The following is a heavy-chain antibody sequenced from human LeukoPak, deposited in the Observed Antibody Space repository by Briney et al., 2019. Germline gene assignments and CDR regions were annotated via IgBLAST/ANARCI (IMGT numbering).Heavy chain of an antibody. J-gene: IGHJ5*02. CDR2: IYYSGST. V-gene: IGHV4-61*01. D-gene: IGHD6-6*01. CDR1: GGSVSSRSYY. CDR3: ATGGIAARPYNWFDP. Sequence: SETLSLTCTVSGGSVSSRSYYWSWIRQPPGKGLEWIGYIYYSGSTNYNPSLKSRVTISVDTSKNQFSLKLSSVTAADTAVYYCATGGIAARPYNWFDPWGQGTLVTVSS.